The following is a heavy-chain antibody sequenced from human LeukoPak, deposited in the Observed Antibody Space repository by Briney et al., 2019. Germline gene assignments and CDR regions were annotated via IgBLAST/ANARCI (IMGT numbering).Heavy chain of an antibody. CDR2: IIPIFGTA. D-gene: IGHD3-22*01. V-gene: IGHV1-69*13. Sequence: SVKVSCKASGGTFSSYAISWVRQAPGQGLEWMGGIIPIFGTANYAQKFQGRVTITADESTSTAYMELSSLRSEDTAVYYCARDSYDSSGYYYEAVDPWGQGTTVTVSS. CDR1: GGTFSSYA. J-gene: IGHJ6*02. CDR3: ARDSYDSSGYYYEAVDP.